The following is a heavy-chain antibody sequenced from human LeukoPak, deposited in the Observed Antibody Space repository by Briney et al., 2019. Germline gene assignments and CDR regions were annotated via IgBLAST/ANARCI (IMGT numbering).Heavy chain of an antibody. D-gene: IGHD2-2*01. J-gene: IGHJ4*02. Sequence: GGSLRLSCAASGFSFSVYAMSWVRQAPGKGLEWVSAIIGSGDGTYYADSVKGRFTISRDNSKNTLYLQMNSLRAEDTAVYYCAKSPNPEIWAPMVVVPNFDYWGQGTLVTVSS. V-gene: IGHV3-23*01. CDR3: AKSPNPEIWAPMVVVPNFDY. CDR2: IIGSGDGT. CDR1: GFSFSVYA.